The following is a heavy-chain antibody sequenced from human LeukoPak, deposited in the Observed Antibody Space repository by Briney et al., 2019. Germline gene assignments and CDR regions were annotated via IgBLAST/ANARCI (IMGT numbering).Heavy chain of an antibody. J-gene: IGHJ5*02. Sequence: GGSLRLSCAASGFTFSSYWMSRVRQAPGKGLEWVANIKQDGSEKYYVDSVKGRFTISRDNAKNSLYLQMNSLRAEDTAVYYCARDRIARGSGGLDWFDPWGQGTLVTVSS. D-gene: IGHD3-10*01. CDR1: GFTFSSYW. CDR2: IKQDGSEK. CDR3: ARDRIARGSGGLDWFDP. V-gene: IGHV3-7*01.